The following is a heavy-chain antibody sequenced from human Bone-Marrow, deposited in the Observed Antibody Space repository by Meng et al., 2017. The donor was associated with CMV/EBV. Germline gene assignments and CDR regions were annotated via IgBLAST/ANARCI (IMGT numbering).Heavy chain of an antibody. CDR2: IIPIFGTA. J-gene: IGHJ5*02. CDR3: ARGGKIVVVPADIEGVDWFDP. V-gene: IGHV1-69*05. CDR1: GGTFSSYA. Sequence: SVKVSCKASGGTFSSYAISWVRQAPGQGLEWMGGIIPIFGTANYAQKFQGRVTITTDESTSTAYMELSSLRSEDTAVYYCARGGKIVVVPADIEGVDWFDPWGQGTRVTVSS. D-gene: IGHD2-2*02.